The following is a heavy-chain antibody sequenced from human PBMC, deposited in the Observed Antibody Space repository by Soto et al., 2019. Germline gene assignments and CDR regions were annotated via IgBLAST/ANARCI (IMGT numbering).Heavy chain of an antibody. J-gene: IGHJ4*02. CDR3: AKRGVDTFGLSY. D-gene: IGHD3-10*01. Sequence: EVQLVESGGGLVKPGGSLRLSCAVSGFTFSSFWMHWVRQAPGEGLVWVSRMNTDGSSTSYADSVKGRFTISRDNAKNTLYLQMNSLRVEDTAMYYCAKRGVDTFGLSYWGQGTLVTVSS. CDR1: GFTFSSFW. CDR2: MNTDGSST. V-gene: IGHV3-74*01.